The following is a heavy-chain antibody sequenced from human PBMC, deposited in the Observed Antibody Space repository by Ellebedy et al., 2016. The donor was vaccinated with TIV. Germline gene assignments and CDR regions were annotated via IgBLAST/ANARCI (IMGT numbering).Heavy chain of an antibody. CDR1: GFTFSSYP. J-gene: IGHJ4*02. CDR2: ISSGGGHI. D-gene: IGHD3-16*01. V-gene: IGHV3-21*05. Sequence: GESLKISCAASGFTFSSYPMNWVRQAPGKGLEWISFISSGGGHIYYADSVKGRFTISRDNAKNSLYLQMNSLRGDDTAVYYCVRGGSAGPFFDHWGQGTQVTVDS. CDR3: VRGGSAGPFFDH.